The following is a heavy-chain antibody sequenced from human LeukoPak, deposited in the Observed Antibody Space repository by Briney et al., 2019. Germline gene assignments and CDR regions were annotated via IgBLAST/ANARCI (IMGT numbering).Heavy chain of an antibody. D-gene: IGHD1-26*01. CDR2: VYHRGNT. CDR1: GDSISSYY. V-gene: IGHV4-59*01. CDR3: ARAVWEPRGWFDP. Sequence: SETLSLTCTVSGDSISSYYWTWIRQAPRRRLEWIGYVYHRGNTDYNPSLKSRVTISVDTSKSQFSLNLSSVTAADTAVYYCARAVWEPRGWFDPWGQGTLVTVSS. J-gene: IGHJ5*02.